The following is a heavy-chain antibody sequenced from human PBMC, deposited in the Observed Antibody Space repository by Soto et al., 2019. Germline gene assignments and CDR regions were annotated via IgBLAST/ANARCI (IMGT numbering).Heavy chain of an antibody. D-gene: IGHD3-16*01. V-gene: IGHV3-48*01. CDR2: ISSSSSTI. Sequence: EVQLVESGGGLVQPGGSLRLSCAASGFTFSSYSMNWVRQAPGKGLEWVSYISSSSSTIYYADSVKGRFTIFRDNAKNSLYLQMNSLRAEDTAVYYCAGLDYTVGAYYFDYWGQGTLVTVSS. CDR1: GFTFSSYS. J-gene: IGHJ4*02. CDR3: AGLDYTVGAYYFDY.